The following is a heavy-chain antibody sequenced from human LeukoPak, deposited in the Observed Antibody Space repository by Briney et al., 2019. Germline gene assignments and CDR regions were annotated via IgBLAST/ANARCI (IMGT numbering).Heavy chain of an antibody. J-gene: IGHJ4*02. CDR2: ISAYNGNT. D-gene: IGHD3-22*01. CDR3: ARDRRLNAGSGYYFALY. CDR1: GYTFTGYY. V-gene: IGHV1-18*04. Sequence: ASVKVSCKASGYTFTGYYMHWVRQAPGQGLEWMGWISAYNGNTNYAQKLQGRVTMTTDTSTSTAYMELRSLRSDDTAVYYCARDRRLNAGSGYYFALYWGQGTLVTVSS.